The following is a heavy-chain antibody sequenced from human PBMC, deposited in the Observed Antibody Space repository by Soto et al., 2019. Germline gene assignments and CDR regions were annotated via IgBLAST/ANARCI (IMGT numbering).Heavy chain of an antibody. D-gene: IGHD3-10*01. CDR1: GFTFSSYA. Sequence: PGGSLRLSCAASGFTFSSYAMSWVRQAPGKGLEWVSAISGSGGSTYYADSVKGRFTISRDNSKNTLYLQMNSLRAEDTAVCYCAKDLYGSGSSEDYWGQGTLVTSPQ. CDR3: AKDLYGSGSSEDY. CDR2: ISGSGGST. J-gene: IGHJ4*02. V-gene: IGHV3-23*01.